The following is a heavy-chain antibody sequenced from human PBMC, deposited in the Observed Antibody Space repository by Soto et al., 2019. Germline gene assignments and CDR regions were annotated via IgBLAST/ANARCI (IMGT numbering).Heavy chain of an antibody. V-gene: IGHV1-69*01. CDR3: ATVDRSVALVGWFDP. CDR1: GGTFSSYV. CDR2: IIPVSGTA. D-gene: IGHD2-8*02. J-gene: IGHJ5*02. Sequence: QVHLEQSGAEVKKPGSSVKVSCKFSGGTFSSYVIIWVRQAPGQGLEWMGGIIPVSGTANYAQKFHGRVTISADAATNTAYMELSSVRFDHTAVYYCATVDRSVALVGWFDPWGQGTLVTVSS.